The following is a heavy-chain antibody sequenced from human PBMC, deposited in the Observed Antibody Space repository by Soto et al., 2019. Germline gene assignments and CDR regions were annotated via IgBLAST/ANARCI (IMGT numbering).Heavy chain of an antibody. CDR3: ARDRDWNLDY. D-gene: IGHD1-1*01. V-gene: IGHV1-18*01. CDR1: GYTFSNYG. J-gene: IGHJ4*02. CDR2: IYIDDT. Sequence: QVQLVKSGVEVKKPGASVKVSCKASGYTFSNYGFSWLRQAPGQGLEWMGWIYIDDTKYAQNLQGRVTMTTDTSTSTIYMELRSLTSDDTAVYYCARDRDWNLDYWGQGTLVTVSS.